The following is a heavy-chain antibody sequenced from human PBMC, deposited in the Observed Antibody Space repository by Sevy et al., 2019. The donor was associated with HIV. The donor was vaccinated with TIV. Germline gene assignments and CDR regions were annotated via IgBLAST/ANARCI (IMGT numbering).Heavy chain of an antibody. Sequence: GGSLRLSCAASEFTFSRYAMSWVRQAPGKGLEWVSAISGSGGCTYYADSVKGQFTISRDNSKYTLYLQLNSLGAEVTAVYYCAKGDTNYYGMDVWGLGTTVTVSS. CDR3: AKGDTNYYGMDV. J-gene: IGHJ6*02. CDR1: EFTFSRYA. CDR2: ISGSGGCT. V-gene: IGHV3-23*01.